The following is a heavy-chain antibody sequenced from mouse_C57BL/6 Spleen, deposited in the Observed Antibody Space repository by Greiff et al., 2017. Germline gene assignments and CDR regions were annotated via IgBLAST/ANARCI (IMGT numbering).Heavy chain of an antibody. D-gene: IGHD1-1*01. CDR2: ISSGGDYI. J-gene: IGHJ1*03. V-gene: IGHV5-9-1*02. CDR3: TRDPDYYGSSPWYFDV. Sequence: EVKLVESGEGLVKPGGSLKLSCAASGFTFSSYAMSWVRQTPEKRLEWVAYISSGGDYIYYADTVKGRFTISRDNARNTLYLQMSSLKSEDTAMYYCTRDPDYYGSSPWYFDVWGTGTTVTVSS. CDR1: GFTFSSYA.